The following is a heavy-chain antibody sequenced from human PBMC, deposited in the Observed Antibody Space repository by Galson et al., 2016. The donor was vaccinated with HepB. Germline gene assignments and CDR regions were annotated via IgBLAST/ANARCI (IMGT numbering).Heavy chain of an antibody. V-gene: IGHV2-5*02. CDR3: VHIVHSGSYYYFAY. Sequence: VKPTQTLTLTCIFSGFPLSTAGVGVGWMRQPPGKTLEWLAHIYWDGDERYSPSLKSRLTITKDTSKNRVVLTMTNMDPVDTATYYCVHIVHSGSYYYFAYWGQGTLVTVTS. CDR1: GFPLSTAGVG. J-gene: IGHJ4*02. CDR2: IYWDGDE. D-gene: IGHD1-26*01.